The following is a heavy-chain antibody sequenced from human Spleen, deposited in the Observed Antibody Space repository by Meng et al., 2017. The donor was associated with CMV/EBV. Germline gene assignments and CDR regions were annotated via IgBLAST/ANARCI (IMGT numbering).Heavy chain of an antibody. V-gene: IGHV3-9*01. J-gene: IGHJ6*02. CDR2: INWNSGNI. CDR3: VRDGAGYCSRTSCYLDYYGMDV. D-gene: IGHD2-2*01. Sequence: GGSLRLSCAASGFSFEDHAMHWVRQAPGKGLEWVSGINWNSGNIGYADSVKGRFTISRDNAKNSLYLQMNSLRPEDTALYYCVRDGAGYCSRTSCYLDYYGMDVWGQGTTVTVSS. CDR1: GFSFEDHA.